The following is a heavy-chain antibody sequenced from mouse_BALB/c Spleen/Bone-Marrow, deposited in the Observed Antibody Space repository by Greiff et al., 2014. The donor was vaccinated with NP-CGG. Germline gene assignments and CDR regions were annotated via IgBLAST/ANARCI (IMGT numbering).Heavy chain of an antibody. Sequence: VQLQQSGAELVKPGASVKLSCTASGFNIKDTYMHWVKQRPEQGLEWIGRIDPANGNTKYAQKFQGKATVTADTSSNTAYLQLSSLTAEDASFYDCSRYYFGSSYFDYWGQGTTLTVSS. CDR2: IDPANGNT. J-gene: IGHJ2*01. CDR3: SRYYFGSSYFDY. V-gene: IGHV14-3*02. CDR1: GFNIKDTY. D-gene: IGHD1-1*01.